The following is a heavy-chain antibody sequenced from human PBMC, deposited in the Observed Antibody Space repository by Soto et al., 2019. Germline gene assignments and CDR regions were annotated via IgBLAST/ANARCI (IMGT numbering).Heavy chain of an antibody. D-gene: IGHD3-16*01. Sequence: PRLSCEGSGFTFSTHAMSWVRQAPGKGLEWVSSISSGGTTTFYAASVEGRFTISRDKSKNTLYLQMNSLRADDTAVYYCAREGGSIGGWFGRKFDSWGQGTQVTVSS. CDR2: ISSGGTTT. CDR3: AREGGSIGGWFGRKFDS. J-gene: IGHJ4*02. CDR1: GFTFSTHA. V-gene: IGHV3-23*01.